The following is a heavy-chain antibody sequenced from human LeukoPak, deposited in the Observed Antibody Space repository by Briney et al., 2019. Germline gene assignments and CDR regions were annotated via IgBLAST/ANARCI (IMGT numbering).Heavy chain of an antibody. CDR3: TRGYDISGYLRTFDP. CDR1: GGSISSGSFY. CDR2: IYNRGGT. Sequence: SETLSLTCTVSGGSISSGSFYWNWIRQPAGKRLEWIGRIYNRGGTHYNPSLKSRVTISLDTSRNQISLQLSYVTAADTAIYYCTRGYDISGYLRTFDPWGQGTLVTVSS. V-gene: IGHV4-61*02. J-gene: IGHJ5*02. D-gene: IGHD3-22*01.